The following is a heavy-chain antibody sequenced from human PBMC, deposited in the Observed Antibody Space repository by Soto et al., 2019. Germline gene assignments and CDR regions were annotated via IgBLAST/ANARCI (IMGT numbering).Heavy chain of an antibody. CDR1: GLPHNNFA. V-gene: IGHV3-23*05. J-gene: IGHJ4*02. D-gene: IGHD2-21*01. CDR2: IYGSGGGI. Sequence: PGGSLRLSCTASGLPHNNFATMWVRQAPGKGLECVAGIYGSGGGIQYADSVKGRFTISRDNSRSTVYLQMNDLRVDDTALYYCAKDAVYNDGLWLMDHWGQGTQVTVSS. CDR3: AKDAVYNDGLWLMDH.